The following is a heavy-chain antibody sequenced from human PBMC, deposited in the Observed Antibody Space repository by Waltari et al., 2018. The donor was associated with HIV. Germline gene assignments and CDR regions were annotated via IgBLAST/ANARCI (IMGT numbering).Heavy chain of an antibody. CDR3: TGSMKYEFDS. J-gene: IGHJ5*01. CDR1: GDSISNANW. D-gene: IGHD7-27*01. CDR2: IYHSGRT. V-gene: IGHV4-4*02. Sequence: VQLQESGPGLVKPSETLSLTCAVSGDSISNANWWTWVRQPPGRGLEWIGEIYHSGRTNYSPSLRSRVTISVDKSKKHFSLTLSSVTAADTAIYFCTGSMKYEFDSWGQGILVSVS.